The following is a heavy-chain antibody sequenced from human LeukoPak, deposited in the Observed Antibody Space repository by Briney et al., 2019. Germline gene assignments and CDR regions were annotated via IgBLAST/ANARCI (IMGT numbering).Heavy chain of an antibody. V-gene: IGHV3-53*01. CDR1: GFTVSSNY. D-gene: IGHD3-10*01. CDR2: IYSGGST. CDR3: ARGAFGRGRGVITPYYYYYYYMDV. Sequence: PGGSLRLSCAASGFTVSSNYMSWVRQAPGKGLEWVSVIYSGGSTYYADSVEGRFTLSRDNSKNTLYLHMNSLRAEDTAVYYCARGAFGRGRGVITPYYYYYYYMDVWGKGTTVTISS. J-gene: IGHJ6*03.